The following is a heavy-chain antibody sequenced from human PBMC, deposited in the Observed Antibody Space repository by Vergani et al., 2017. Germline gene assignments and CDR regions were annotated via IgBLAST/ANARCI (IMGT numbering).Heavy chain of an antibody. V-gene: IGHV3-7*01. CDR1: GFNVGHYW. D-gene: IGHD1-26*01. CDR3: AREGVPRCCIVGAPDF. J-gene: IGHJ4*02. Sequence: EVQLVESGGDFVQPGGSLTLSCAASGFNVGHYWMSWVRQAPGKGLEWVANIKEDGTEKYYLDSVKGRFTISRDIAENSIYLEMNSLRVEDTAVYDCAREGVPRCCIVGAPDFWGQGTQVTVSS. CDR2: IKEDGTEK.